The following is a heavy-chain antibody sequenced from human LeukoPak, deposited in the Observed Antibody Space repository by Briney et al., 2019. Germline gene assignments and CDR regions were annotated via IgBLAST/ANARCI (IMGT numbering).Heavy chain of an antibody. Sequence: PGGSLRLSCAASGFAFSTYSMYWVRQAPGKGLEWVSSIISRTSDIHYADSVRGRFTISRDNAENSLYLQMNSLGAEDTAVYYCARDFRGNGDFHAFDYWGQGTLVTVSS. CDR2: IISRTSDI. CDR3: ARDFRGNGDFHAFDY. J-gene: IGHJ4*02. CDR1: GFAFSTYS. D-gene: IGHD4-17*01. V-gene: IGHV3-21*01.